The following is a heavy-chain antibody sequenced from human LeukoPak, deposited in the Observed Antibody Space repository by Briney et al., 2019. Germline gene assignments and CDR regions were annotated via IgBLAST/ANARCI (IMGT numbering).Heavy chain of an antibody. D-gene: IGHD3-10*01. CDR3: ARDPLWFGELSGGGYFDY. CDR2: ISYDGSNK. V-gene: IGHV3-30*03. J-gene: IGHJ4*02. CDR1: GFTFSSYS. Sequence: PGGSLRLSCAASGFTFSSYSMNWVRQAPGKGLEWVAVISYDGSNKYYAGSVKGRFTISRDNSKNTLYLQMNSLRAEDTAVYYCARDPLWFGELSGGGYFDYWGQGTLVTVSS.